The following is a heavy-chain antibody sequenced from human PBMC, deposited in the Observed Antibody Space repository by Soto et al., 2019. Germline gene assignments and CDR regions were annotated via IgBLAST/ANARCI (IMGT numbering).Heavy chain of an antibody. J-gene: IGHJ4*02. V-gene: IGHV3-23*01. Sequence: GGSLRLSCAASGFTFSSYAMSWVRQVPGEGLEWVSAISGSGGSTYYADSVKGRFTISRDNSKNTLYLQMNSLRAEDTAVYYCAKAVPGWDVYFDYWGQGTLVTVSS. D-gene: IGHD1-26*01. CDR1: GFTFSSYA. CDR2: ISGSGGST. CDR3: AKAVPGWDVYFDY.